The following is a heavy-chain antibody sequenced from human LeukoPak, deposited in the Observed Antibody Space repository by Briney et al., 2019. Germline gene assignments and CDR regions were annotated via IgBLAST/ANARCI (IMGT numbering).Heavy chain of an antibody. CDR2: IYYSGST. D-gene: IGHD6-19*01. V-gene: IGHV4-59*12. Sequence: SETLSLTCTVSGGSISSYYWSWIRQPPGKGLEWIGYIYYSGSTNYNPSLKSRVTISVDTSKNQFSLKLSSVTAADTAVYYCARAPRGWYVSGRGAFDIWGQGTMVTVSS. J-gene: IGHJ3*02. CDR1: GGSISSYY. CDR3: ARAPRGWYVSGRGAFDI.